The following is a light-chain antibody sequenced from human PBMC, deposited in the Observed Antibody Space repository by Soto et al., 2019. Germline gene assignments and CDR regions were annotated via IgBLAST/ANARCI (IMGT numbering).Light chain of an antibody. CDR1: SSDVGGYNY. J-gene: IGLJ2*01. CDR2: EVS. Sequence: QSALTQPVSVSGSPGQSITISCTGTSSDVGGYNYVSWYQQHPGKAPKLMIYEVSNRPSGVSNRFSGSKSGNTASLTISGLQTEDEANYYCSSYTSRSPLVFGGGTKLTVL. V-gene: IGLV2-14*01. CDR3: SSYTSRSPLV.